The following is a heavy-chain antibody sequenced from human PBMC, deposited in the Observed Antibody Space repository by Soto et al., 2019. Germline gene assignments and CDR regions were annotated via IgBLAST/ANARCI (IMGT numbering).Heavy chain of an antibody. J-gene: IGHJ4*02. D-gene: IGHD3-16*01. CDR2: ISSSSSYI. CDR1: GFTFSSYS. V-gene: IGHV3-21*01. CDR3: ARDRAFGGVD. Sequence: EVQLVESGGGLVKPGGSLRLSCAASGFTFSSYSMNWVRQAPGKGLEWVSSISSSSSYIYYANSVKGRFTISRDNAKNSLYLQMNSLRAEDTAVYYCARDRAFGGVDWGQGTLVTVSS.